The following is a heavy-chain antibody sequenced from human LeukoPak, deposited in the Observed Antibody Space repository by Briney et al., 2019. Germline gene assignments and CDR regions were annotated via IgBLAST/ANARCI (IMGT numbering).Heavy chain of an antibody. J-gene: IGHJ4*02. CDR2: IYPGDSDT. V-gene: IGHV5-51*01. D-gene: IGHD1-14*01. Sequence: GASLQISCKGSGSIFTNYWIGWVRQLPGKGLEWMGIIYPGDSDTRYSPSFQGQVTISADKSSSTAYLQWSSLKASDTAMYYCARLRAMVYDYWGQGTLVTVSS. CDR1: GSIFTNYW. CDR3: ARLRAMVYDY.